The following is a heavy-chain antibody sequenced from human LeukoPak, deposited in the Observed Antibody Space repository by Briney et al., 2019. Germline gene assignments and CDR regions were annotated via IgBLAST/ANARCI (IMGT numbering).Heavy chain of an antibody. V-gene: IGHV3-21*01. J-gene: IGHJ4*02. Sequence: PGGSLRLSCAASGFTFSDYVMSWVRQAPGKGLEWVSSISSSSSYIYYADSVKGRFTISRDNAKNSLYLQMNSLRAEDTAVYYCASWIGQQLDDYWGQGTLVTVSS. D-gene: IGHD6-13*01. CDR2: ISSSSSYI. CDR3: ASWIGQQLDDY. CDR1: GFTFSDYV.